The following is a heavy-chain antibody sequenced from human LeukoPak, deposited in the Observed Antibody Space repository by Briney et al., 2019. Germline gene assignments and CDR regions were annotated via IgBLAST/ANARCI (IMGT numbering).Heavy chain of an antibody. J-gene: IGHJ6*02. V-gene: IGHV4-4*07. Sequence: PSETLSLTCTVSGGSISSYYWSWIRQPAGKGLEWIGRIYTSGSTNYNPSLKSRVTMSVDTSKNQFSLKLSSVTAADTAVYYCARDKGSSGWYLRYYYGMDVWGQGTTVTVSS. D-gene: IGHD6-19*01. CDR3: ARDKGSSGWYLRYYYGMDV. CDR1: GGSISSYY. CDR2: IYTSGST.